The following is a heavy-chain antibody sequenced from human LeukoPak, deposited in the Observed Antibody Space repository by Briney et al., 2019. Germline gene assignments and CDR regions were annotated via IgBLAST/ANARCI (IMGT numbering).Heavy chain of an antibody. CDR1: GFTFDDYA. D-gene: IGHD6-13*01. Sequence: QPGGSLRLSCAASGFTFDDYAMHWVRQAPGKGLEWVSGISWNSGSIGYADSVKGRFTISRDNAKNSLYLQMNSLRAEDTALYHCAKDMGPIAAASLTDWGQGTLVTVSS. J-gene: IGHJ4*02. V-gene: IGHV3-9*01. CDR3: AKDMGPIAAASLTD. CDR2: ISWNSGSI.